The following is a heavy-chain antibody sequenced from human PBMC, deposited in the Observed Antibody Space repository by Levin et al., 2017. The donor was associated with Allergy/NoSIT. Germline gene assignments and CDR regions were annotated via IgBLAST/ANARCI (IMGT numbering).Heavy chain of an antibody. J-gene: IGHJ4*02. Sequence: TGGSLRLSCAASGFTFSSYGMHWVRQAPGKGLEWVAVIWYDGSNKYYADSVKGRFTISRDNSKNTLYLQMNSLRAEDTAVYYCARVHGSGSESDYWGQGTLVTVSS. CDR2: IWYDGSNK. CDR3: ARVHGSGSESDY. V-gene: IGHV3-33*01. D-gene: IGHD3-10*01. CDR1: GFTFSSYG.